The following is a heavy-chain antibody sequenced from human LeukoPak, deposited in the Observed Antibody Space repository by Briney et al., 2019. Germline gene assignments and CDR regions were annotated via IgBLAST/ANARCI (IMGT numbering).Heavy chain of an antibody. D-gene: IGHD2-15*01. V-gene: IGHV4-39*01. CDR2: IYYSGST. CDR1: GGSISSSSYY. CDR3: ARLRYRRPLDY. J-gene: IGHJ4*02. Sequence: ASETLSLTCTASGGSISSSSYYWGWIRQPPGKGLEWIGSIYYSGSTYYNPSLKSRVTISVDTSKNQFSLKLSSVTAADTAVYYCARLRYRRPLDYWGQGTLVTVSS.